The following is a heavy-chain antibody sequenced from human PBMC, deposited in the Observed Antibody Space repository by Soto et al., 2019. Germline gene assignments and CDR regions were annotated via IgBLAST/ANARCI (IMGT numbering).Heavy chain of an antibody. CDR3: ARVSKYYDILTGPDY. D-gene: IGHD3-9*01. V-gene: IGHV5-51*01. Sequence: GESLKLSCKGSGYSFTSYWIGWVRQMPGKGLEWMGIIYPGDSDTRYSPSFQGQVTISADKSISTAYLQWSSLKASDTAMYYCARVSKYYDILTGPDYWGQGTPVTVYS. CDR2: IYPGDSDT. CDR1: GYSFTSYW. J-gene: IGHJ4*02.